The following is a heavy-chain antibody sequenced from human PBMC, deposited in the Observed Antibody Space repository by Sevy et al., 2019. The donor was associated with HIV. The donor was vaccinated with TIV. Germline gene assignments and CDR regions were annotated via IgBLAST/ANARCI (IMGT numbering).Heavy chain of an antibody. V-gene: IGHV3-11*01. CDR2: ISSSGSTI. CDR1: RFTFSDYY. J-gene: IGHJ3*02. D-gene: IGHD6-19*01. CDR3: AREMEGVPGRAFDI. Sequence: GGSLRLSCAASRFTFSDYYMSWIRQAPGKGLEWISYISSSGSTIYYADSVKGRFTISRDNAKNSLYLQMNSLRAEDTAVYYCAREMEGVPGRAFDIWGQGTMVTVSS.